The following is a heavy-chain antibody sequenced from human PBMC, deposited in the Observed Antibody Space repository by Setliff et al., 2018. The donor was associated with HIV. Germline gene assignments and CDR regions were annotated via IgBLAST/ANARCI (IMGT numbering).Heavy chain of an antibody. J-gene: IGHJ4*02. Sequence: LSLTCTVSGASISEYFWSWIRQSPGRRPEWIGHIYYTGSSKYSPSLKSRVTMSVDMAKNQFSLNLTSVTAADTAVYYCARHDFNSGVNGRIFDIWGQGTLVTVSS. CDR2: IYYTGSS. CDR3: ARHDFNSGVNGRIFDI. D-gene: IGHD6-25*01. V-gene: IGHV4-59*08. CDR1: GASISEYF.